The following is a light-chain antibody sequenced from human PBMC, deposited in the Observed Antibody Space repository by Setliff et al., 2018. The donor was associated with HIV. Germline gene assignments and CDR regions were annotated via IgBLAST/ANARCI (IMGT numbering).Light chain of an antibody. CDR1: SSNIGKNS. J-gene: IGLJ1*01. CDR2: ENN. CDR3: GTWDSSLTVYV. V-gene: IGLV1-51*02. Sequence: SVLTQPPAVSAASGQKVTISCSGSSSNIGKNSVSWYQQLPGTTPKLLIYENNKRPSGIPDRFSGSKSGTSATLGITGLQTGDEADYYCGTWDSSLTVYVFGIGTKVTVL.